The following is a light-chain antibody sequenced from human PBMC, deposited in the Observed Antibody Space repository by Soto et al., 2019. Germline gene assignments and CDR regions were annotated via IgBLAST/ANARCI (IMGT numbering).Light chain of an antibody. CDR1: QGISSF. Sequence: PLTQSPSSLSASVGDRVTITCRASQGISSFLAWYQQKPGKAPKLLIYGASTLKSGVPSRFSDSGSGTDFTLTIGSLQPEDFATYYCQQLNSFPIPFGPGTKVDIK. J-gene: IGKJ3*01. CDR2: GAS. V-gene: IGKV1-9*01. CDR3: QQLNSFPIP.